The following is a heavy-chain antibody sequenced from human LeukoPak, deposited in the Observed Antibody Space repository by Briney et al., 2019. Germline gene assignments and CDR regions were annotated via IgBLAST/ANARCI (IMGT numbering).Heavy chain of an antibody. CDR1: GYTFTGYY. CDR2: INPNSGGT. CDR3: AREGGGVRGVNWFDP. V-gene: IGHV1-2*02. Sequence: GASVKVSCKASGYTFTGYYMHWVRQAPGQGLEWMGWINPNSGGTNYAQKFQGRVTMTRDTSISTAYMELSRLRSEDTAVYYCAREGGGVRGVNWFDPWGQGTLVTVSS. D-gene: IGHD3-10*01. J-gene: IGHJ5*02.